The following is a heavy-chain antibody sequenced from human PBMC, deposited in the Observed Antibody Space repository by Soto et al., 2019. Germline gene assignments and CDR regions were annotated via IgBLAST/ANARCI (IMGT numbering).Heavy chain of an antibody. CDR1: GGSISRYY. Sequence: SETLSLTCSVSGGSISRYYWSWIRQTAGKRLEWIGRMYHTGTTDYNPSLKRRLSMSVDTSKNQFSLRLSSVTAADTALYYCGRDGGYTGYKQGNPFDFWGQGKMVTVS. D-gene: IGHD1-1*01. CDR2: MYHTGTT. V-gene: IGHV4-4*07. J-gene: IGHJ3*01. CDR3: GRDGGYTGYKQGNPFDF.